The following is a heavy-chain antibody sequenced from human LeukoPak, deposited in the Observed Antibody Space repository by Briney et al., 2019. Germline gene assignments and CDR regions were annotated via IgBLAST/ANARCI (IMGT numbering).Heavy chain of an antibody. V-gene: IGHV1-8*01. Sequence: GASVKVSCKASGYTFTSYDINWVRQATGQGLEWMGWMNPNSGNTGYAQKFQGRVTMTRNTSISTAYMELSSLRSEDTAVYYCARGSYYYDSSAPSGDYWGQGTLVTVSS. D-gene: IGHD3-22*01. CDR1: GYTFTSYD. CDR3: ARGSYYYDSSAPSGDY. J-gene: IGHJ4*02. CDR2: MNPNSGNT.